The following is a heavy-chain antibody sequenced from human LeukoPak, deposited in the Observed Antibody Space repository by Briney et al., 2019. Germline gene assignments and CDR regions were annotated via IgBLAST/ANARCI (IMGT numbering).Heavy chain of an antibody. CDR3: AKDDYSNWYYYYGMDV. J-gene: IGHJ6*02. CDR2: ISHDGSNT. D-gene: IGHD4-11*01. Sequence: GGSLRLSCAASGFTFSNHAMHWVRQAPGKGLKWVAVISHDGSNTYYGDSVKGRFTISRDNSKNTLYLQMNSLRAEDTAVYYCAKDDYSNWYYYYGMDVWGQGTTVTVSS. CDR1: GFTFSNHA. V-gene: IGHV3-30-3*01.